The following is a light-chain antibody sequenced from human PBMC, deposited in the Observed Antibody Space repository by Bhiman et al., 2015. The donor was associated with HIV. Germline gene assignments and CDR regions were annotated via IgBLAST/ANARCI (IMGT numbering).Light chain of an antibody. CDR2: YDI. Sequence: SYVLTQPPSVSVAPGKTANITCGGSDIGTKSVQWYQQRPGQAPVLVIYYDIDRPSGIPERFSGSNSGNTATLTISRVEAGDEADYYCQAWDNSAVLFGGGTKLAVL. CDR3: QAWDNSAVL. V-gene: IGLV3-21*01. CDR1: DIGTKS. J-gene: IGLJ2*01.